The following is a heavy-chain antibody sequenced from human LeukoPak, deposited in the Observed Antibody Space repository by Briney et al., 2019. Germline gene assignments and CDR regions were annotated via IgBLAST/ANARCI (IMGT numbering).Heavy chain of an antibody. J-gene: IGHJ4*02. D-gene: IGHD2-21*02. V-gene: IGHV3-48*03. CDR1: GFTFSSYE. CDR2: ISGSGTTI. Sequence: PGGPLRLSCAASGFTFSSYEMNWVRQAPGKGLEWVSYISGSGTTIYYADSVKGRFTISRDNAKNSLYLQMNSLRAEDTAVYFCARDRSSVTAWVDYWGQGTLVTVSS. CDR3: ARDRSSVTAWVDY.